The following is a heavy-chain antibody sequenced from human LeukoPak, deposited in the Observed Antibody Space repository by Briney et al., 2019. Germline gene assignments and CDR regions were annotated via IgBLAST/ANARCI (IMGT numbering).Heavy chain of an antibody. CDR3: ARHLDYYDSSGFDY. V-gene: IGHV4-59*08. J-gene: IGHJ4*02. D-gene: IGHD3-22*01. Sequence: SETLSLTCTVSGGPISSYYWSWIRQPPGKGLEWIGYIYYSGSTNYNPSLKSRVTISVDTSKNQFSLKLSSVTAADTAVYYCARHLDYYDSSGFDYWGQGTLVTVSS. CDR1: GGPISSYY. CDR2: IYYSGST.